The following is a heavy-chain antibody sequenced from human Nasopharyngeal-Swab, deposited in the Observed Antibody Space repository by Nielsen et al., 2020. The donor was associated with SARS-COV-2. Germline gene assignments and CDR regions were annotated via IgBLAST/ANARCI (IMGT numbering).Heavy chain of an antibody. CDR2: IYSGGST. D-gene: IGHD1-1*01. CDR3: ARDNDEYGMDV. CDR1: YFTVSSHY. J-gene: IGHJ6*02. V-gene: IGHV3-53*01. Sequence: ESLKISCAASYFTVSSHYTSGVRQAPGKGLEWVSIIYSGGSTNYADSVKGRFTISRDNSKNTVHLQMKSLRAEDTAIYYCARDNDEYGMDVWGQGTTVTVSS.